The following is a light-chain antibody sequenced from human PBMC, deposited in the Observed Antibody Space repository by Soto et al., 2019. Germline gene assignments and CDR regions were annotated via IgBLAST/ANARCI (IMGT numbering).Light chain of an antibody. CDR3: SSYTSSSTLVV. J-gene: IGLJ2*01. CDR1: SSDVGAYNS. V-gene: IGLV2-14*01. CDR2: EVS. Sequence: QSALTQPASVSGSPGQSITISCTGTSSDVGAYNSVSWYQQHPGNAPKLMIYEVSNRPSGVSNRFSGSKSGNTASLTISGLQAEDEADYYCSSYTSSSTLVVFGGGTKLTVL.